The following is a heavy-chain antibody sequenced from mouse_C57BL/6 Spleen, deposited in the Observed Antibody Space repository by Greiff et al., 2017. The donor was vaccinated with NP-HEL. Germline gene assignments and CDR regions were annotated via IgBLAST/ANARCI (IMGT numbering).Heavy chain of an antibody. CDR2: INPGSGGT. Sequence: VQLQQSGAELVRPGTSVKVSCKASGYAFTNYLIEWVKQRPGQGLEWIGVINPGSGGTNYNEKFKGKATLTADKSSSTAYMQLSSLTSEDSAVYFCARNTMVTTYYAMDYWGQGTSVTVSS. J-gene: IGHJ4*01. D-gene: IGHD2-2*01. V-gene: IGHV1-54*01. CDR1: GYAFTNYL. CDR3: ARNTMVTTYYAMDY.